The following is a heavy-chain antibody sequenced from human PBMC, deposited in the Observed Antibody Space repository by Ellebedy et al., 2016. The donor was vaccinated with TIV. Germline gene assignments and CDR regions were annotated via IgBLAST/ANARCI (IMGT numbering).Heavy chain of an antibody. CDR1: GDSISSSVYY. CDR2: FSQSGST. Sequence: MPSETLSLTCTVSGDSISSSVYYWGWIRQPPGKGLEWIGCFSQSGSTYYNPSLTSRVTISGDTSKNQFSLKLSSVTAADTAIFYGARHSTVTTIGTWGQGALVTVSS. CDR3: ARHSTVTTIGT. J-gene: IGHJ5*02. V-gene: IGHV4-39*01. D-gene: IGHD4-17*01.